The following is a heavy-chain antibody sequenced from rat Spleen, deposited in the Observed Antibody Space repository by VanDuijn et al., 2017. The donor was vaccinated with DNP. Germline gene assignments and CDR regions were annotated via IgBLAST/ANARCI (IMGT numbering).Heavy chain of an antibody. V-gene: IGHV5-7*01. CDR2: ISSSGGST. Sequence: EVQLVESGGGLVQPGRSLKLSCAASGFPFSDYFMAWVRQAPNKGLEWVATISSSGGSTYYRDSVKGRFTISRDNAKSTLYLQMDSLRSDDTATYYCTRRGHTTGLNWFVYWGQGTLVTVSS. CDR1: GFPFSDYF. J-gene: IGHJ3*01. D-gene: IGHD1-9*01. CDR3: TRRGHTTGLNWFVY.